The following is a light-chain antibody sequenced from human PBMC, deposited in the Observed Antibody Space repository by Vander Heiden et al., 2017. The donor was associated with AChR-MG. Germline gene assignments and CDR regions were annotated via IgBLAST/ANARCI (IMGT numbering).Light chain of an antibody. J-gene: IGLJ1*01. Sequence: QSVLPHPPPASGTPGQRVTISCSGSSSNIGSNTVNWYQQLPGTAPKLLIYSNNQRPSGVPDRFSGSKSGTSASLAISGLQSEDEADYYCAAWDDSLNGSYVFGTGTKVTVL. CDR3: AAWDDSLNGSYV. CDR1: SSNIGSNT. CDR2: SNN. V-gene: IGLV1-44*01.